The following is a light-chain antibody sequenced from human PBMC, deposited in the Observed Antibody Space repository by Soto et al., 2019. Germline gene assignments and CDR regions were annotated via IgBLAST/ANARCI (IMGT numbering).Light chain of an antibody. V-gene: IGKV3-15*01. CDR1: QSVSSSY. Sequence: EIELTQCPGTLSFGSGERATLACMASQSVSSSYLAWYQQKPGQAPRLLIYGASTRATGIPARFSGSGSGTEFTLTISSLQSEDFAVYYCKQYNKWHLTWTFGQGTKVDIK. J-gene: IGKJ1*01. CDR2: GAS. CDR3: KQYNKWHLTWT.